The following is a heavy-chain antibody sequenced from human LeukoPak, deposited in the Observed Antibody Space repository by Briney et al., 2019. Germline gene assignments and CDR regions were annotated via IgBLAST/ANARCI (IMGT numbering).Heavy chain of an antibody. V-gene: IGHV4-39*07. CDR1: GGSISSSSYY. D-gene: IGHD3-22*01. Sequence: PSETQSLTCTVSGGSISSSSYYWGWIRQPPGKGLEWIGRIYTSGSTNYNPSLKSRVTMSVDTSKNQFSLKLSSVTAADTAVYYCARDRSYYDSSGYYTDAFDIWGQGTMVTVSS. J-gene: IGHJ3*02. CDR3: ARDRSYYDSSGYYTDAFDI. CDR2: IYTSGST.